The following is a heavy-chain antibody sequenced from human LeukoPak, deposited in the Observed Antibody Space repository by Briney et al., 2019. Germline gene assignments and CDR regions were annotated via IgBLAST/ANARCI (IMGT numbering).Heavy chain of an antibody. CDR3: ARPRNYVFWPKNSYSSYRGV. CDR1: GGSISSYY. D-gene: IGHD3-3*01. Sequence: SETLSLTCTVSGGSISSYYWSWIRQPPGKGLEWIGYISYSGRTNYNPSLKSRVTISVDTSKNQFSLKLSSVTAADTAMYYCARPRNYVFWPKNSYSSYRGVWEKGPRATVS. CDR2: ISYSGRT. V-gene: IGHV4-59*01. J-gene: IGHJ6*03.